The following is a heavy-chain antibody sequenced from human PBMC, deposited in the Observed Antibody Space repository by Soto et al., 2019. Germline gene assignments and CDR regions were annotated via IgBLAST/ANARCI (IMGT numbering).Heavy chain of an antibody. J-gene: IGHJ5*02. D-gene: IGHD3-22*01. CDR1: GGSFSAYY. V-gene: IGHV4-34*01. Sequence: QVQLQQWGAGLLKPSETLSLTCAVYGGSFSAYYWSWIRQPPGKGLEWIGEINHSGSTNYNPSLKSRVTISVDTSKNQFSLKLSSVTAADTAVYYCARGGDYYDSSGILVAWGQGTLVTVSS. CDR2: INHSGST. CDR3: ARGGDYYDSSGILVA.